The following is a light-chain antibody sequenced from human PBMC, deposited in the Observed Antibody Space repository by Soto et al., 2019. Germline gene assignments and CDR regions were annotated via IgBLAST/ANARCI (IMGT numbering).Light chain of an antibody. Sequence: QSVLTQPPSVSAAPGQKVTISCSGSSSNIAKNLVAWYQQVPGTAPRLLIYDDNKRPSGIPDRFSGSKSGTSATLAITGLQTGDEADYYCGAWDNNLSARLFGGGTKLTVL. J-gene: IGLJ2*01. V-gene: IGLV1-51*01. CDR1: SSNIAKNL. CDR3: GAWDNNLSARL. CDR2: DDN.